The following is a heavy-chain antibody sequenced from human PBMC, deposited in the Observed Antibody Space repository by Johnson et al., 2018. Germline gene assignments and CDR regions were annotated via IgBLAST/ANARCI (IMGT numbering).Heavy chain of an antibody. CDR3: AREMDRIIDY. V-gene: IGHV3-43*01. D-gene: IGHD2-2*03. J-gene: IGHJ4*02. CDR1: GFAFSTYT. CDR2: IIRDGGGA. Sequence: VQLVESGGVVVQPGGSLRLSCAASGFAFSTYTMHWVRQAPGKGLEWVSLIIRDGGGAFYADSVRGRFTISRDNSMDSVYLHMNSLRTEDTALYFCAREMDRIIDYWGQGTLVTVSS.